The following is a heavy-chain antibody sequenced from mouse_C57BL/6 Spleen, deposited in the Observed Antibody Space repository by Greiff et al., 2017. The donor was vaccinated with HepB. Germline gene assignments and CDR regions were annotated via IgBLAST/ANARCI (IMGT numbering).Heavy chain of an antibody. D-gene: IGHD1-1*01. CDR1: GFTFSSYG. CDR3: ARLSTRATPAWFAY. CDR2: ISSGGSYT. J-gene: IGHJ3*01. Sequence: DVQLVESGGDLVKPGGSLKLSCAASGFTFSSYGMSWVRQTPDKRLEWVATISSGGSYTYYPDSVKGRFTISRDNAKNTLYLQMSSLKSEDTAMYYCARLSTRATPAWFAYWGQGTLVTVSA. V-gene: IGHV5-6*01.